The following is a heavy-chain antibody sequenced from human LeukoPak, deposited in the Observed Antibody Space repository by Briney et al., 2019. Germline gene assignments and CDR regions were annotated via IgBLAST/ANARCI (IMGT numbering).Heavy chain of an antibody. Sequence: TGGSLRLSCAASGFTFSSYWMSWVRQAPGKGLEWVATTYGDGITTNYADSARGRFAISRVNSKNTLSLKMKSLRAEDTAIYYCAKSYFTYGSDAFDVWGQGTMVTVSS. CDR2: TYGDGITT. V-gene: IGHV3-23*01. D-gene: IGHD4-17*01. CDR1: GFTFSSYW. J-gene: IGHJ3*01. CDR3: AKSYFTYGSDAFDV.